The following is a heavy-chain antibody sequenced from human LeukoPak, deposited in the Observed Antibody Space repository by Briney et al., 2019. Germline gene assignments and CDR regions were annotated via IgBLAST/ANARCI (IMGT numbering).Heavy chain of an antibody. D-gene: IGHD3-3*01. CDR1: GGSFSGYY. CDR3: ARHSTFFGVVIIKGRVRGPFDY. J-gene: IGHJ4*02. Sequence: PSETLSLACAVYGGSFSGYYWSWIRQPPGKGLEWIGEINHSGSTNYNPSLKSRVTISVDTSKNQFSLKLSSVTAADTAVYYCARHSTFFGVVIIKGRVRGPFDYWGQGTLVTVSS. V-gene: IGHV4-34*01. CDR2: INHSGST.